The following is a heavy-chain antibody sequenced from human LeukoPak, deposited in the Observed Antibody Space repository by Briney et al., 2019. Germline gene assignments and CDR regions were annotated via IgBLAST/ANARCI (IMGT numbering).Heavy chain of an antibody. Sequence: ASVKVSCKASGYTFTGYYMHWVRQAPGQGLEWMGWINPNSGGTNYAQRFQGRVTMTRDTSISTAYMELSRLRSDDTAVYYCARGPHGRIYDILTGFDYWGQGTLVTVSS. J-gene: IGHJ4*02. CDR3: ARGPHGRIYDILTGFDY. CDR2: INPNSGGT. D-gene: IGHD3-9*01. CDR1: GYTFTGYY. V-gene: IGHV1-2*02.